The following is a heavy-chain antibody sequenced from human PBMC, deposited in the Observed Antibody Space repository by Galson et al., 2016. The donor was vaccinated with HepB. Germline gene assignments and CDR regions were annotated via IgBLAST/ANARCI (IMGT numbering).Heavy chain of an antibody. J-gene: IGHJ4*02. CDR3: ARGLSGSYYNVFEWWDC. Sequence: TLSLTCTVSGGSISSGDYYWTWIRQRPGKGLEWIGYIYYSGSTSYNPSLKSRLSISVDTSQTQFSLRLTSVTAADTAVYYCARGLSGSYYNVFEWWDCWGQGTLVTVSS. CDR2: IYYSGST. V-gene: IGHV4-31*03. D-gene: IGHD3-10*01. CDR1: GGSISSGDYY.